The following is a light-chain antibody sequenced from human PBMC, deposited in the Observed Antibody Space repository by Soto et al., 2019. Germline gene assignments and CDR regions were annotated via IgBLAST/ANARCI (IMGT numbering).Light chain of an antibody. CDR1: QSVSSSY. CDR2: DTS. V-gene: IGKV3-15*01. J-gene: IGKJ5*01. Sequence: EIVLTQSPGTLSLSPGERATLSCRASQSVSSSYLAWYQQKPGQAPRVLIYDTSTRATGVPVRFSGSGSGTEFTLTISSLQSEDFAVYHCQQYNHWSSLTFGQGTRLEIK. CDR3: QQYNHWSSLT.